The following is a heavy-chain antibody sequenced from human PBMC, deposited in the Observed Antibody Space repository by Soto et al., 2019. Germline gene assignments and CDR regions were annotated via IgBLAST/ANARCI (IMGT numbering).Heavy chain of an antibody. CDR1: GGSISSYY. Sequence: SETLSLTCTVAGGSISSYYWSWTRQPPGKGLEWIGYIYYSGSTNYNPSLKSRVTISVDTSKNQFSLKLSSVTAADTAVYYCARQRRYCSSTSCYGEDYYYGMDVWGQGTTVTVSS. CDR3: ARQRRYCSSTSCYGEDYYYGMDV. J-gene: IGHJ6*02. CDR2: IYYSGST. D-gene: IGHD2-2*01. V-gene: IGHV4-59*08.